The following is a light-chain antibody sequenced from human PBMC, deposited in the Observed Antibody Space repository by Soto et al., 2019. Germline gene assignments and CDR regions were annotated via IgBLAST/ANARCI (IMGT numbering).Light chain of an antibody. Sequence: QSVLTQPASVSGSPGQSITISCTGTSSDIGGYNYVSWYQQHPGKAKKLVIYDVSNRPSGVSNSFSGSKSGNTAFLTFFGLQAEDEADYYCSSFTSSSTLYVFGTGTKVTVL. CDR2: DVS. CDR1: SSDIGGYNY. J-gene: IGLJ1*01. CDR3: SSFTSSSTLYV. V-gene: IGLV2-14*01.